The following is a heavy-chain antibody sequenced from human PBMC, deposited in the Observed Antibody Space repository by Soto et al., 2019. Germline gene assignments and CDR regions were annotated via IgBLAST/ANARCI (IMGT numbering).Heavy chain of an antibody. CDR1: GYAFSGYY. J-gene: IGHJ3*02. V-gene: IGHV1-2*04. CDR3: ARDLTIGFHNAFDI. Sequence: KGYWKGAGYAFSGYYMHWLRQAPGQGLEWMGWINPNSGGTNYAQKFQGWVTMTRDTSISTAYMELSRLRSDDTAVYYCARDLTIGFHNAFDIWGQGTMVTVSS. CDR2: INPNSGGT. D-gene: IGHD3-9*01.